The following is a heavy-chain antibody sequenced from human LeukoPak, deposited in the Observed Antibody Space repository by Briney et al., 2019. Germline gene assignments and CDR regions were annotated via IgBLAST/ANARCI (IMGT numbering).Heavy chain of an antibody. CDR1: GFTFSNYG. V-gene: IGHV3-23*01. Sequence: GGSLTLSCAVSGFTFSNYGMSWVRQAPGKGLEWVSVISSSGDSTYYADSVKGRFTISRDNSKNTLYLQMNGLRAEDTAIYYCAKDDGNNAKLLLDYWGQGTLVTVSS. D-gene: IGHD2/OR15-2a*01. CDR2: ISSSGDST. J-gene: IGHJ4*02. CDR3: AKDDGNNAKLLLDY.